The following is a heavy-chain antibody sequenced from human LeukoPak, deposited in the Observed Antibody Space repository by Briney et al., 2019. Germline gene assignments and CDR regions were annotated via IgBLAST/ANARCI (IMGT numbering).Heavy chain of an antibody. J-gene: IGHJ4*02. V-gene: IGHV4-34*03. D-gene: IGHD1-1*01. CDR3: QLELMSGFDY. CDR2: INHSGST. CDR1: GGSFSGYY. Sequence: SETLSLTGAVYGGSFSGYYWSWIRQPPGKGLEWIGEINHSGSTNYNPSLKSRVTISVGTSKNQFSLKLSSVTAADTAVYYCQLELMSGFDYWGQGTLVTVSS.